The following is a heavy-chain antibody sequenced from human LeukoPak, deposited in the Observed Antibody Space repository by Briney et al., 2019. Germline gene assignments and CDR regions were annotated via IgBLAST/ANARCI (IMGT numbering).Heavy chain of an antibody. CDR3: ARAPAVGSSSASIN. CDR2: ISAYNGNT. D-gene: IGHD6-6*01. V-gene: IGHV1-18*01. CDR1: GYTFTSYG. Sequence: ASVKVSCKASGYTFTSYGISWVRQAPGQGLEWMGWISAYNGNTNYAQKLQGRVTMTTDTSTSTAYMELRSLRSDDTAVYYCARAPAVGSSSASINWGQGTLVTVSS. J-gene: IGHJ4*02.